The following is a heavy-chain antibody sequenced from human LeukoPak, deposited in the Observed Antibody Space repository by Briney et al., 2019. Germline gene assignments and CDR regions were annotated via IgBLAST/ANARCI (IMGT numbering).Heavy chain of an antibody. CDR2: ISSSSSYI. CDR1: GFTFSSYS. Sequence: PGGSLRLSCAASGFTFSSYSMNWVHQAPGKGLEWVSSISSSSSYIYYADSVKGRFTISRDNAKNSLYLQMNSLRAEDTAVYYCARDTSGRGDYWGQGTLVTVSS. V-gene: IGHV3-21*01. CDR3: ARDTSGRGDY. J-gene: IGHJ4*02. D-gene: IGHD5-12*01.